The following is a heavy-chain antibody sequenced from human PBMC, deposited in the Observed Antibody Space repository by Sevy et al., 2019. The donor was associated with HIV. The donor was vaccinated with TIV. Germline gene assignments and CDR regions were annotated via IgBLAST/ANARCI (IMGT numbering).Heavy chain of an antibody. V-gene: IGHV5-51*01. Sequence: GESLKISCEGSGYRFTNYWIAWVRQMPGKGLEWMGIIYPGDSDTRYSPSFQGQVTISADKSISTAYLQWSALEASDTAMYYCARRRYYDSSGYYLNAFDIWGQRTMVTVSS. CDR2: IYPGDSDT. CDR3: ARRRYYDSSGYYLNAFDI. CDR1: GYRFTNYW. D-gene: IGHD3-22*01. J-gene: IGHJ3*02.